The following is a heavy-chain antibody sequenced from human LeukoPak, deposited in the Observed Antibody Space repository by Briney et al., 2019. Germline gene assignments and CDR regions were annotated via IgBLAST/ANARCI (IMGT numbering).Heavy chain of an antibody. V-gene: IGHV4-34*01. D-gene: IGHD3-22*01. J-gene: IGHJ5*02. CDR3: ASCVSPSTRMYNWFDP. CDR2: INHSGST. CDR1: GGSLSGYY. Sequence: SETLSLTCAVYGGSLSGYYWSWIRQPPGKGLEWIGEINHSGSTNYNPSLKSRVTISVDTSKNQFSLKLSSVTAADTAVYYCASCVSPSTRMYNWFDPWGQGTLVTVSS.